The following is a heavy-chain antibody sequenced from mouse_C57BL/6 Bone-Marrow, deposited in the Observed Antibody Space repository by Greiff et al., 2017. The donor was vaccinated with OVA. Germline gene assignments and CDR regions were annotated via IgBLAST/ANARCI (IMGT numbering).Heavy chain of an antibody. CDR3: ARRLRRGGDY. J-gene: IGHJ4*01. Sequence: QVQLQQSGAELARPGASVKLSCKASGYTFTSYGISWVKQRTGQGLEWIGEIYPRSGNTYYNEKFKGKATLTADKSSSPAYMELRSLTSEDSAVYFCARRLRRGGDYWGQGTSVTVSS. D-gene: IGHD2-4*01. CDR2: IYPRSGNT. V-gene: IGHV1-81*01. CDR1: GYTFTSYG.